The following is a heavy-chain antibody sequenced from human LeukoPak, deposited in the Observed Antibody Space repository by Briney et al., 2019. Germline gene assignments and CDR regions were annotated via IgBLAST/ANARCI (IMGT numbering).Heavy chain of an antibody. D-gene: IGHD6-25*01. Sequence: ASVKVSCKTSGYTFTGFHMHWVRQAPGQGLEWMGWINPKSGGTNYAQNFQGRVTMTRDTYISTAYMELSSLRSDDTAVYYCARDDAADPFNAFDIWGQGTMVTVSS. CDR2: INPKSGGT. J-gene: IGHJ3*02. CDR1: GYTFTGFH. CDR3: ARDDAADPFNAFDI. V-gene: IGHV1-2*02.